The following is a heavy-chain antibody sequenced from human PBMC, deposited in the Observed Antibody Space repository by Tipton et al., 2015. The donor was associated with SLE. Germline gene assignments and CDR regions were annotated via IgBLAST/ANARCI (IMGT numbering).Heavy chain of an antibody. CDR2: IYPGDSDT. Sequence: QLVQSGPEVKKPGESLKISCKGSGYSFTSYWIGWVRQMPGKGLEWMGIIYPGDSDTRYSPSFQGQVTISADKSISTAYLQWSSLKASAPAMYSCARHPPRSSSRSSFDYWGQGTLVTVSS. V-gene: IGHV5-51*01. CDR3: ARHPPRSSSRSSFDY. CDR1: GYSFTSYW. D-gene: IGHD6-13*01. J-gene: IGHJ4*02.